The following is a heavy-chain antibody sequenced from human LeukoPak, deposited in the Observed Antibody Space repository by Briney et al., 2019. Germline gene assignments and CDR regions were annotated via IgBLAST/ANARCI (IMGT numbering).Heavy chain of an antibody. CDR3: ARDSLFDY. Sequence: PGGSPRLSCAASGFTFNNYAMGWVRQAPGKGLVWVSRINTAGSSTSYADSVKGRFTISRDNAKNTLYLQMNSLRAEDTAMYYCARDSLFDYWGQGTLVTVSS. CDR2: INTAGSST. V-gene: IGHV3-74*01. CDR1: GFTFNNYA. J-gene: IGHJ4*02.